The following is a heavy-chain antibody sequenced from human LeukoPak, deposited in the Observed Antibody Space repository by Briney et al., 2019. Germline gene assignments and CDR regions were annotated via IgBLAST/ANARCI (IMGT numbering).Heavy chain of an antibody. CDR2: IYYSGST. D-gene: IGHD2-21*01. Sequence: PSQTLSLTCTVSGGSISSGDYYWSWIRQPPGKGLEWIGSIYYSGSTYYNPSLKSRVTISVDTSKNQFSLKLSSVTAADTAVYYCARLGDWEQALWGEAEIDYWGQGTLVTVSS. CDR1: GGSISSGDYY. CDR3: ARLGDWEQALWGEAEIDY. V-gene: IGHV4-39*01. J-gene: IGHJ4*02.